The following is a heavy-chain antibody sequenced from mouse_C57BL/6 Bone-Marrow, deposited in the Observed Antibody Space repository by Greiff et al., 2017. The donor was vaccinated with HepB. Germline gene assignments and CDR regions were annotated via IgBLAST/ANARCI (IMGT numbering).Heavy chain of an antibody. D-gene: IGHD1-1*01. CDR2: ISDGVSYT. CDR3: ARKKCYYVDWDFYV. J-gene: IGHJ1*03. Sequence: EVQLVESGGGLVKPGGSLKLSCAASGFTFSSYAMSWVRQTPEKRLEWVATISDGVSYTYYPDNVKGRFTISRDNANDKLYLQVSHLKSEDTAMYFCARKKCYYVDWDFYVWGTGTTITVSS. CDR1: GFTFSSYA. V-gene: IGHV5-4*01.